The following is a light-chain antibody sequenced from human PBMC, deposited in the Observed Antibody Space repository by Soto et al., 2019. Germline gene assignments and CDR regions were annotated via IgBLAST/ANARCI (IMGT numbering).Light chain of an antibody. CDR2: AAS. Sequence: DIQMTQSPSSVSASIGDRVTITCRASQGINNWLAWYQQTPGKAPKLLIYAASTLQSGVPSRFSSSGSGTDFTLTISSLQPEDFATYYCQQANSFPHTVGGGTKVEIK. CDR1: QGINNW. V-gene: IGKV1-12*01. CDR3: QQANSFPHT. J-gene: IGKJ4*01.